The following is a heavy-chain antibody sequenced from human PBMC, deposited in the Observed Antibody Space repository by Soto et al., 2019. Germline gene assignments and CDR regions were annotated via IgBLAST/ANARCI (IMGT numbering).Heavy chain of an antibody. CDR1: GYTFTSYA. D-gene: IGHD2-2*01. Sequence: GASVKVSCKAAGYTFTSYAMHWGRQAPGQRLEWMGWINAGNGNTKYSQKFQGRVTITRDTSASTAYMELSSLRSEDTAVYYCARDFCSSTSCYVSLWGQGTMVTVSS. V-gene: IGHV1-3*01. J-gene: IGHJ3*01. CDR2: INAGNGNT. CDR3: ARDFCSSTSCYVSL.